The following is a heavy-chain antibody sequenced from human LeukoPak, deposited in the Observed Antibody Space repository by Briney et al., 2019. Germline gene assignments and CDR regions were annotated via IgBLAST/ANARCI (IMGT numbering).Heavy chain of an antibody. CDR2: ISGSGGST. CDR1: GFTFSSYW. D-gene: IGHD2-8*01. J-gene: IGHJ4*02. CDR3: ANGVGGSCTNGVCYTDY. Sequence: QSGGSLRLSCAASGFTFSSYWMSWVRQAPGKGLEWVSAISGSGGSTYYADSVKGRFTISRDNSKNTLYLQMNSLRAEDTAVYYCANGVGGSCTNGVCYTDYWGQGTLVTVSS. V-gene: IGHV3-23*01.